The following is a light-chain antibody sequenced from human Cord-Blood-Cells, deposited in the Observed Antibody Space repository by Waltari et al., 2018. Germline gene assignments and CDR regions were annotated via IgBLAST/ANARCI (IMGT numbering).Light chain of an antibody. V-gene: IGLV2-23*01. CDR2: EGS. Sequence: QSALTQPASVSGSPGQSNTISCTGTSSDVGSYNLVSWYQQHPGKAPKPMIYEGSKRPSGVSNRFSGSKSGNTASLTISGLQAEDEADYYCCSYAGSSTYVVFGGGTKLTVL. CDR3: CSYAGSSTYVV. CDR1: SSDVGSYNL. J-gene: IGLJ2*01.